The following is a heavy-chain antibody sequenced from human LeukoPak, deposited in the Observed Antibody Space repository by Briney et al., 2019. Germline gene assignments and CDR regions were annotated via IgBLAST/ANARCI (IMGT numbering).Heavy chain of an antibody. V-gene: IGHV3-23*01. D-gene: IGHD4-11*01. J-gene: IGHJ4*02. CDR1: GFTFSNYA. CDR3: AKDQLTTVTTSFDY. CDR2: ISGSGVTT. Sequence: GGSLRLSCAASGFTFSNYAMSWVRQAPGKGLEWVSAISGSGVTTYYADSVKGRFTISRDDPKNTLYLQMNSLRAEDTAVYYCAKDQLTTVTTSFDYWGQGTLVTASS.